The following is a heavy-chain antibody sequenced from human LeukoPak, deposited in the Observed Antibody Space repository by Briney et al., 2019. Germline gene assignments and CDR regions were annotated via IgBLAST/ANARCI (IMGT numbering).Heavy chain of an antibody. J-gene: IGHJ4*02. Sequence: PSETLSLTCTVSGGSISSYYWTWIRQPPGKGLEWIGSVYNNGNTNYNPSLKSRFTVSVDTSKNQFSLKLGSVAAADTAVYYCVAGRWLQQLYWGEGALVIVSS. CDR3: VAGRWLQQLY. D-gene: IGHD5-24*01. V-gene: IGHV4-59*01. CDR2: VYNNGNT. CDR1: GGSISSYY.